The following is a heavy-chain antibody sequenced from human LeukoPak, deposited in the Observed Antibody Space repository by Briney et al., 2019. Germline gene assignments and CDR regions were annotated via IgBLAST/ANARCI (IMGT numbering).Heavy chain of an antibody. J-gene: IGHJ4*02. CDR1: GFTFSSYS. Sequence: PGGSLRLSCAASGFTFSSYSMNWVRQAPGKRLEWVSSINSSSSYIYYADSVKGRFTISRDNAKNSLYLQMNSLRAEDTAVYYCARGKGYYGSSGYYPFDYWGQGTLVTVSS. CDR3: ARGKGYYGSSGYYPFDY. V-gene: IGHV3-21*01. CDR2: INSSSSYI. D-gene: IGHD3-22*01.